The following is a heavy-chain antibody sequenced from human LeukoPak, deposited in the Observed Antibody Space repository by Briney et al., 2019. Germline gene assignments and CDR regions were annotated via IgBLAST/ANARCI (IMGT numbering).Heavy chain of an antibody. D-gene: IGHD6-13*01. Sequence: RAAVKVSCKASGYTFTTYYIHWVRQAPGQGLEWMGKINPSGGSTNYAQKFQGGVIMTRDTSTSTVYMELSSLRSEDTAFYYCARYSTYLSYWGQGTLVTVSS. CDR3: ARYSTYLSY. V-gene: IGHV1-46*01. CDR1: GYTFTTYY. J-gene: IGHJ4*02. CDR2: INPSGGST.